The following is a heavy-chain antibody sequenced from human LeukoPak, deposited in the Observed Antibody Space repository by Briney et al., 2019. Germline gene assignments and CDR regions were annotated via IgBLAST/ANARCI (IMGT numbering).Heavy chain of an antibody. Sequence: SSETLSLTCTVSGGTISSYYWSWIRQPPGKGLEWIGYIYYSGRTNYNPSLKSRVTISVDTSKNQFSLKLSSVTAADTAVYYCARYVVSRSITIFGVVINYYGMDVWGQGTTVTVSS. CDR1: GGTISSYY. CDR3: ARYVVSRSITIFGVVINYYGMDV. D-gene: IGHD3-3*01. CDR2: IYYSGRT. J-gene: IGHJ6*02. V-gene: IGHV4-59*01.